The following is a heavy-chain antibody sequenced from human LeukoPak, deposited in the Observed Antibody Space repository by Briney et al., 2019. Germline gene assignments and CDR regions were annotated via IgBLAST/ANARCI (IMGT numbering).Heavy chain of an antibody. D-gene: IGHD4-17*01. Sequence: ASVKVSCKASGYSFTSYYIHWVRQAPGQGLEWMGIINPSGGYTSYAQKFQDRVTMTRDTSKSIVYMEVSSLRSDDTAVYYCARRNYSDHLDYWGQGTLVTVSS. CDR3: ARRNYSDHLDY. V-gene: IGHV1-46*01. CDR1: GYSFTSYY. CDR2: INPSGGYT. J-gene: IGHJ4*01.